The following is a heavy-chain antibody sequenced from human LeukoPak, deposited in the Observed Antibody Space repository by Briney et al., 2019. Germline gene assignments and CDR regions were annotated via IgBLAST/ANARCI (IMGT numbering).Heavy chain of an antibody. CDR2: ISGSGGST. D-gene: IGHD1/OR15-1a*01. CDR3: AKDKEGHNWNTGDAFDI. Sequence: GGSLRLSCAASGFTVSSNYMSWVRQAPGKGLEWVSAISGSGGSTYYADSVKGRFTISRDNSKNTLYLQMNSLRAEDTAVYYCAKDKEGHNWNTGDAFDIWGQGTMVTVSS. CDR1: GFTVSSNY. V-gene: IGHV3-23*01. J-gene: IGHJ3*02.